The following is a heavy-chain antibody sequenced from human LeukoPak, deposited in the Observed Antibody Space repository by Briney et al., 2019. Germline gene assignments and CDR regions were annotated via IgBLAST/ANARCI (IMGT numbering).Heavy chain of an antibody. CDR2: ISSSGSTR. D-gene: IGHD6-13*01. V-gene: IGHV3-48*03. Sequence: GGSLRLSCAASGFTFSSYEMNWVRQAPGKGLEWVSYISSSGSTRYYADSVKGRFTISRDNAKNSLYLEMNSLRADDTAVYYCAREYPGAGQVYDSWGQGTLVTVSS. J-gene: IGHJ4*02. CDR3: AREYPGAGQVYDS. CDR1: GFTFSSYE.